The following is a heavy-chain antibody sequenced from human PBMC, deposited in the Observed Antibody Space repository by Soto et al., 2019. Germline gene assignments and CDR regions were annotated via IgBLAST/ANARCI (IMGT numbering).Heavy chain of an antibody. CDR1: GGSISSYY. J-gene: IGHJ4*02. Sequence: SETLSLTCTVSGGSISSYYWSWIRQPPGKGLEWIGYINYSGSTNYNPSLKSRVTISVDTSKNQFSLKLSSVTAADTAVYYCARADVLLWFGEFVYYFDYWGQGTLVTVSS. CDR3: ARADVLLWFGEFVYYFDY. CDR2: INYSGST. V-gene: IGHV4-59*01. D-gene: IGHD3-10*01.